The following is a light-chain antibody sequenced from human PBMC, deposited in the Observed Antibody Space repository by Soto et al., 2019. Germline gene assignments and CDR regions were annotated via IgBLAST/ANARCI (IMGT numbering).Light chain of an antibody. CDR2: GAS. V-gene: IGKV3-20*01. CDR3: QQYGSSPRT. CDR1: QSVSSSY. J-gene: IGKJ1*01. Sequence: EIVLTQSPGNLSLSPGERATVSCRASQSVSSSYLAWYQQIPGQAPRLLIYGASSRATGIPDRFSGSGSGTDITLTISRLEPEDFAVYYRQQYGSSPRTFGQGTKVEIK.